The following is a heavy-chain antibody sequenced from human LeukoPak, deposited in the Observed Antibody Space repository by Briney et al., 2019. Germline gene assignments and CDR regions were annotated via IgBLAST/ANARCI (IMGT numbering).Heavy chain of an antibody. D-gene: IGHD3-3*01. Sequence: ASVKVSCKASGYTFTSYYMHWVRQAPGQGLEWMGIINPSGGSTSYAQKFQGRVTMTRDTSTSTVYMELSSLRSEDTAVYYCARGPVLRFLEWSNDLKNYFDYWGQGTLVTVPS. J-gene: IGHJ4*02. CDR1: GYTFTSYY. CDR2: INPSGGST. V-gene: IGHV1-46*01. CDR3: ARGPVLRFLEWSNDLKNYFDY.